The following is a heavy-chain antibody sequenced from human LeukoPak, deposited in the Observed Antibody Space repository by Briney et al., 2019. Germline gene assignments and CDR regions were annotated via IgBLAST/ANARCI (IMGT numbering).Heavy chain of an antibody. D-gene: IGHD1-26*01. J-gene: IGHJ2*01. V-gene: IGHV4-59*01. CDR1: GGSISTYY. CDR2: VDYSGST. Sequence: SETLSLACAASGGSISTYYWTWIRQPPGKGLEWIGYVDYSGSTNSNPSLKSRVTLSVDSSRNQFSLKVNSVTAADTAVYYCARVGSYCFDLWGRGTLVTVSS. CDR3: ARVGSYCFDL.